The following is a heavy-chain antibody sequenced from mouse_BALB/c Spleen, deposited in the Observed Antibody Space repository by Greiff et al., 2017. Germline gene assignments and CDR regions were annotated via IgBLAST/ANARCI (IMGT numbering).Heavy chain of an antibody. Sequence: EVKLVESGPGLVKPSQSLSLTCTVTGYSITGDYAWNWIRQFPGNKLEWMGYISYSGSTSYNPSLKSRISITRDTSKNQFFLQLNSVTTEDTATYYCARSYYGSIWYFDVWGAGTTVTVSS. CDR1: GYSITGDYA. CDR2: ISYSGST. J-gene: IGHJ1*01. V-gene: IGHV3-2*02. CDR3: ARSYYGSIWYFDV. D-gene: IGHD1-1*01.